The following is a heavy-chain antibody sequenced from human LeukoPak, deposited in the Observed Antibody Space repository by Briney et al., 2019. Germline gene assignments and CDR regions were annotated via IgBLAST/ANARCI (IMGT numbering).Heavy chain of an antibody. V-gene: IGHV3-23*01. CDR3: AKEGAPFVAVAALNWFDP. CDR2: ISGSGGST. J-gene: IGHJ5*02. Sequence: GGSLRLSCAASGFTFSSYAMSWVRQAPGKGLEWVSAISGSGGSTYYADSVKGRFTISRDNAKNTLYLQMNSLRAEDTAVYYCAKEGAPFVAVAALNWFDPWGQGTLVTVSS. CDR1: GFTFSSYA. D-gene: IGHD6-19*01.